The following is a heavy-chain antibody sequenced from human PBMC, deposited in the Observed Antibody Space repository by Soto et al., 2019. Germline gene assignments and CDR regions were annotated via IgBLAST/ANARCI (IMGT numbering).Heavy chain of an antibody. CDR1: GGSFSGYY. CDR2: INHSGST. Sequence: SETLSLTCAVYGGSFSGYYWSWIRQPPGKGLEWIGEINHSGSTNYNPSLKSRVTTSVDTSKNQFSLKLSSVTTADTAVYYCARVQGDFWSGYRAYYFDYWGQGTLVTVSS. D-gene: IGHD3-3*01. V-gene: IGHV4-34*01. J-gene: IGHJ4*02. CDR3: ARVQGDFWSGYRAYYFDY.